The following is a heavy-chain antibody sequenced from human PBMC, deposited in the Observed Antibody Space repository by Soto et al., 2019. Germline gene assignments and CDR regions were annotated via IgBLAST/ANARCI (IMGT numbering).Heavy chain of an antibody. Sequence: QVQLVESGGGVVQPGRSLRLSCAAYGFTFSSYAMHWVRQAPGKGLECVAVISYDGRNKYYADSVKGRFTISRDNSKNTLYLQMNSLRAEDTAVYYGARDLSGYGGISYYFDYWGQGTLVTVSS. J-gene: IGHJ4*02. CDR3: ARDLSGYGGISYYFDY. V-gene: IGHV3-30-3*01. D-gene: IGHD5-12*01. CDR1: GFTFSSYA. CDR2: ISYDGRNK.